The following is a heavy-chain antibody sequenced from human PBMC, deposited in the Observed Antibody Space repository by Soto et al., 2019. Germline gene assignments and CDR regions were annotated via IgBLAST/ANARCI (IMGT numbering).Heavy chain of an antibody. D-gene: IGHD3-22*01. CDR2: SYYSGST. J-gene: IGHJ4*02. Sequence: SETLSLTCAVSGGSISSYYWSWIRQPPGKGLEWIGYSYYSGSTNYNPSLKSRVTISVDKSKNQFSLKLSSVTAADTAVYYCARAASYYDSSGYYWRFDYWGQGTLVTVSS. CDR1: GGSISSYY. V-gene: IGHV4-59*12. CDR3: ARAASYYDSSGYYWRFDY.